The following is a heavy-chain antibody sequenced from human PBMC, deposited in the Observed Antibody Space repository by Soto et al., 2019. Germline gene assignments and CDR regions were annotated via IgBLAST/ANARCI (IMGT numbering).Heavy chain of an antibody. CDR2: IYPGDSDT. J-gene: IGHJ3*02. Sequence: PGESLKISCKGSGYSFTSYWIGWVRQMPGKGLEWMGIIYPGDSDTRYSPSFQGQVTISADKSISTAYLQWSSLKASDTAMYYCARRTIAAAGYDAFDIWGQGTMVTVSS. CDR1: GYSFTSYW. V-gene: IGHV5-51*03. D-gene: IGHD6-13*01. CDR3: ARRTIAAAGYDAFDI.